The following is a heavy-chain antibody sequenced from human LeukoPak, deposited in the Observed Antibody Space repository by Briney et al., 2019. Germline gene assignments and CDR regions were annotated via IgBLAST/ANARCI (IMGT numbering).Heavy chain of an antibody. CDR1: GGTFSSYA. Sequence: HRASVKVSCKASGGTFSSYAISWVRQAPGQGLEWMGGIIPIFGTANYAQKFQGRVTITTDESTSTAYMELSSLRSEDTAVYYCARLPVEKKWFGEPNWFDPWGQGTLVTVSS. J-gene: IGHJ5*02. D-gene: IGHD3-10*01. CDR2: IIPIFGTA. V-gene: IGHV1-69*05. CDR3: ARLPVEKKWFGEPNWFDP.